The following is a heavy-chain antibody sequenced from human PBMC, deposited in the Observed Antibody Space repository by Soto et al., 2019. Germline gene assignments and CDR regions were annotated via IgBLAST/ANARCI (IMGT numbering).Heavy chain of an antibody. V-gene: IGHV1-69*01. J-gene: IGHJ3*02. CDR1: WGTLSSYA. CDR3: AREGYGGNSAGLADAFDI. D-gene: IGHD4-17*01. Sequence: KGSFKASWGTLSSYANKWGRQGPGQRAEWMGGIIPIFGTANYAQKFQGRVTITADESTSTAYMELSSLRYEDTAVYYCAREGYGGNSAGLADAFDIWGQGTMVTVSS. CDR2: IIPIFGTA.